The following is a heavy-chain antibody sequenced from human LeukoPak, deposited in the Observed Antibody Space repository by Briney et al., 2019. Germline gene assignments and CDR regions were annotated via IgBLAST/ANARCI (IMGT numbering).Heavy chain of an antibody. Sequence: PSETLSLTCAVYGGSFGGYYWSWIRQPPGKGLEWIGEINHSGSTNYNPSLKSRVTISVDTSRNQFSLKLSSVTAADTAVYYCARGLRAQNKPRGSLWDRARELQQLVRVGFDIWGQGTMVTVSS. J-gene: IGHJ3*02. V-gene: IGHV4-34*01. CDR1: GGSFGGYY. D-gene: IGHD6-13*01. CDR3: ARGLRAQNKPRGSLWDRARELQQLVRVGFDI. CDR2: INHSGST.